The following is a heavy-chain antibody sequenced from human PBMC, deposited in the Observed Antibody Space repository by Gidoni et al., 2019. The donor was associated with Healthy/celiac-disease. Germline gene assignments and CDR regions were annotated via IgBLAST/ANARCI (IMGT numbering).Heavy chain of an antibody. J-gene: IGHJ3*02. D-gene: IGHD3-10*01. CDR2: IYYSGST. Sequence: QLQLQESGPGLVKPSETLSLTCTVSGGSISSSSYYWGWIRQPPGKGLEWIGSIYYSGSTYYYPSLKSRVTISVDTSKNQFSLKLSSVTAADTAVYYCARRVNYYGSGSFEAFDIWGQGTMVTVSS. V-gene: IGHV4-39*01. CDR1: GGSISSSSYY. CDR3: ARRVNYYGSGSFEAFDI.